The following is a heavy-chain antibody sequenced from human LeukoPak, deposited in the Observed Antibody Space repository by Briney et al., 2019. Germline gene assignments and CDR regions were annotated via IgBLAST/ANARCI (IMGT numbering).Heavy chain of an antibody. J-gene: IGHJ5*02. CDR3: ARDSNSGYGYSWFDP. CDR1: GYTFISYY. Sequence: ASVKVSCKASGYTFISYYMHWVRQAPGQGLEWVGMINPSGGTTTYAQKFQGRVTMTRDTSTSTVYMELSSLRSEDTAVYFCARDSNSGYGYSWFDPWGQGTLVTVSS. D-gene: IGHD5-12*01. V-gene: IGHV1-46*03. CDR2: INPSGGTT.